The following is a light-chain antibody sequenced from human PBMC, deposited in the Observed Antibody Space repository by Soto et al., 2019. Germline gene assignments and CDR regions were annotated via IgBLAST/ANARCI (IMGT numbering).Light chain of an antibody. CDR2: DAS. CDR3: QQYNTYST. Sequence: DIHMTQSPSTLSASVGYRFTITCRASQSLSSRLAWYQQKPGKAPELLIYDASSLKSGVPARFSGSGSGTEFTLTISSLQPDDFATYYCQQYNTYSTFGQGTRREIK. J-gene: IGKJ5*01. V-gene: IGKV1-5*01. CDR1: QSLSSR.